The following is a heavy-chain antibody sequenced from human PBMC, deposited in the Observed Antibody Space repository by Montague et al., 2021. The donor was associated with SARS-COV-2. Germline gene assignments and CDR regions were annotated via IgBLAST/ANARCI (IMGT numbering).Heavy chain of an antibody. CDR3: ARSPRGSGTGWLDY. CDR1: GFTSGDYQ. V-gene: IGHV3-7*01. J-gene: IGHJ4*02. CDR2: INQDETAK. D-gene: IGHD3/OR15-3a*01. Sequence: SLRLSCAASGFTSGDYQMTWVRQAPGKGLQWVANINQDETAKTYVDSVKGRFTISRDNAKNSLILQMNSLKDEDTAVYHCARSPRGSGTGWLDYWGQGTPVTVAS.